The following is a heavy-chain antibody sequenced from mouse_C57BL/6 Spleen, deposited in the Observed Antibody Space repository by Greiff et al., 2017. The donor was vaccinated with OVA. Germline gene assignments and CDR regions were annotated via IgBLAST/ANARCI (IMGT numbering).Heavy chain of an antibody. D-gene: IGHD1-1*01. Sequence: QVQLQHSGPELVKPGASVTISCKASGYAFSSSWMNWVKQRPGKGLEWIGRIYPGDGATNYNGLFKGMATLTADKSSSTANMQLSSLTSEDSAVYFCAREGIYGSSYPYLGYWGQGTTLTVSS. CDR3: AREGIYGSSYPYLGY. J-gene: IGHJ2*01. V-gene: IGHV1-82*01. CDR1: GYAFSSSW. CDR2: IYPGDGAT.